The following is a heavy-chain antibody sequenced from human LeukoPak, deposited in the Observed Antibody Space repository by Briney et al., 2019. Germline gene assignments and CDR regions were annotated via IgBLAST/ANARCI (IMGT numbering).Heavy chain of an antibody. V-gene: IGHV3-9*01. Sequence: PGGSLRLSCAASGFTFDDYAMHWVRQAPGKGLEWVSGISWNSGSIGYADSVKGRFTISRDNAKNSLYLQMNSLRAEDTALYYCAKGYYGGNSSGFRNGMDVWGQGTTVTVSS. CDR1: GFTFDDYA. CDR2: ISWNSGSI. J-gene: IGHJ6*02. CDR3: AKGYYGGNSSGFRNGMDV. D-gene: IGHD4-23*01.